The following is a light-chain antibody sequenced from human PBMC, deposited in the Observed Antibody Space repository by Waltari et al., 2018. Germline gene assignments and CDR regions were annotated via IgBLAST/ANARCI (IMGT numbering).Light chain of an antibody. CDR1: QGISSA. J-gene: IGKJ5*01. CDR3: QQFNSCPIT. Sequence: AIQLTQSPSSLSASVGDRVTITCRASQGISSALAWYQQKQGKAPQVLIYDAASLESGXXXXXXGXXXGTXXXFTIXSXQPEXXXXXXCQQFNSCPITFGLGTRLDIK. CDR2: DAA. V-gene: IGKV1-13*02.